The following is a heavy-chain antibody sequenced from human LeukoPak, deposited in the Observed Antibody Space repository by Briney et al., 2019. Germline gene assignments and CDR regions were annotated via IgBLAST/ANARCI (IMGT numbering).Heavy chain of an antibody. CDR1: GFTFSSYS. D-gene: IGHD6-19*01. J-gene: IGHJ4*02. CDR2: ISSSSSYI. Sequence: GGSLRLSCAASGFTFSSYSMNWVRQAPGKGLEWVSSISSSSSYIYYADSVKGLFTISRDNAKNSLYLQMNSLRAEDTAVYYCAREDHSGYSSGYWGQGTLVTVSS. V-gene: IGHV3-21*01. CDR3: AREDHSGYSSGY.